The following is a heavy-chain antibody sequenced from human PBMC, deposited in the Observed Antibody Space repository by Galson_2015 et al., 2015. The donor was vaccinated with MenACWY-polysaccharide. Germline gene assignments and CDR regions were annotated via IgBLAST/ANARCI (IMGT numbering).Heavy chain of an antibody. Sequence: PALVKPTQTLTLTCTFSGFSLSTSGMRVSWIRQPPGKALEWLARIDWDDDKFYSTFLKTRLTISKDTSKNQVVLTVTNTDPLDTGTYYCAREIVVPAAMDFWGQGTLVTVSS. V-gene: IGHV2-70*04. J-gene: IGHJ4*01. CDR3: AREIVVPAAMDF. D-gene: IGHD2-2*01. CDR1: GFSLSTSGMR. CDR2: IDWDDDK.